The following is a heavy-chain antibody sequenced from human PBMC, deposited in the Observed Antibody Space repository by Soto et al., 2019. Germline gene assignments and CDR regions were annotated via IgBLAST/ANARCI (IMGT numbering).Heavy chain of an antibody. CDR3: AKDIGALYDFWWGYYSGYYYYGMDV. Sequence: PGGSLRLSCAASGFTFDTYWMNWVRQAPGKGPEWLSGINSDGTISSYADSGKGRFTISRDNAKNSLYLQMNSLRAEDTALYYCAKDIGALYDFWWGYYSGYYYYGMDVWGQGTTVTVSS. CDR2: INSDGTIS. CDR1: GFTFDTYW. V-gene: IGHV3-74*01. D-gene: IGHD3-3*01. J-gene: IGHJ6*02.